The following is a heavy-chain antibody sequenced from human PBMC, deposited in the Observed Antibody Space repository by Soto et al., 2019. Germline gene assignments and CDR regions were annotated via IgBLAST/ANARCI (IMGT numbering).Heavy chain of an antibody. J-gene: IGHJ4*02. CDR3: AKRVYGDYVWFDY. Sequence: EVQLLESGGGLVQPGGSLRLSCAASGFSFSDYAMSWVRQAPGKGLEWVSIISGDAGSTKYADSVKGRFTISRVNSKNTGYLQMNSLRAEDTAVYYCAKRVYGDYVWFDYWGQGTLVTVSS. D-gene: IGHD4-17*01. CDR2: ISGDAGST. V-gene: IGHV3-23*01. CDR1: GFSFSDYA.